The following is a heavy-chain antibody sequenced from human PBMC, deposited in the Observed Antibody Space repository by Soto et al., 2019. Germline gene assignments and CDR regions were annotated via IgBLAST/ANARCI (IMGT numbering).Heavy chain of an antibody. J-gene: IGHJ4*02. Sequence: GGSLRLSCAASGFTFSSYWMSWVRQAPGKGLEWVANIKHDGSEKYYVDSVKCRFTISRDNAKTSLFLQMNTLRAEDTAVYYCVAGIIDKGSVFDYWGQGTLVTVSS. V-gene: IGHV3-7*01. CDR2: IKHDGSEK. CDR1: GFTFSSYW. D-gene: IGHD6-19*01. CDR3: VAGIIDKGSVFDY.